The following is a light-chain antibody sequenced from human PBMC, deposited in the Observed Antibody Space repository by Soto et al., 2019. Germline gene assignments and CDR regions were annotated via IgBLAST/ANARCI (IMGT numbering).Light chain of an antibody. CDR3: LHYKDWPRWT. Sequence: DIVITQSPATLSVSPGERATLSCRASQSVCNNLARYQQQPGQAPRLLIYGASNTATGIPARFSGTGSGTEFTLTISSLQSEDFAVYYCLHYKDWPRWTFGQGTKVDIK. CDR2: GAS. CDR1: QSVCNN. V-gene: IGKV3-15*01. J-gene: IGKJ1*01.